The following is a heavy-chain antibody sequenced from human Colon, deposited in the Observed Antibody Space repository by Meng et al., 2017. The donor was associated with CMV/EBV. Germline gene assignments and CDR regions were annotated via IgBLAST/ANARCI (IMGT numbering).Heavy chain of an antibody. CDR2: ISAYNGNT. CDR3: ARDDCSSTSCFRGYNWFEP. CDR1: GYTFTSYG. Sequence: ASVKVSCKASGYTFTSYGISWVRQAPGQGLEWMGWISAYNGNTNYAQKLQGRVTMTTDTSTSTAYMELRSLRSDDTAVYYCARDDCSSTSCFRGYNWFEPWGQGTLVTVSS. D-gene: IGHD2-2*01. V-gene: IGHV1-18*01. J-gene: IGHJ5*02.